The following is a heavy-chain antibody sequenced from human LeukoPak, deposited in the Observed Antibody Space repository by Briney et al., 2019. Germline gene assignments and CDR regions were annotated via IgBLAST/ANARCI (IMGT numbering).Heavy chain of an antibody. CDR2: IIPIFGTA. CDR3: ARDQAKYCSNTSCSAFDP. V-gene: IGHV1-69*05. D-gene: IGHD2-2*01. Sequence: ASVKVSCKASGGTFSRYAISWVRQAPGQGLEWMGGIIPIFGTANYAQKFQGRVKITTDESTSTAYMELSSLRSEDTAVYYCARDQAKYCSNTSCSAFDPWGQGTLVTVSS. J-gene: IGHJ5*02. CDR1: GGTFSRYA.